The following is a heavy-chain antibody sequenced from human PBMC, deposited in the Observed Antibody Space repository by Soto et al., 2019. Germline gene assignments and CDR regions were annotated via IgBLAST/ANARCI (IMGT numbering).Heavy chain of an antibody. J-gene: IGHJ6*02. CDR1: GGTFSSYA. CDR3: ARAKAADKIVYYYGMDV. Sequence: ASVKVSCKASGGTFSSYAISWVRQAPGQGLEWMGGIIPIFGTANYAQKFQGRVTITADESTSTAYMELSSLRSEDTAVYYCARAKAADKIVYYYGMDVWGQGTTVTVSS. CDR2: IIPIFGTA. V-gene: IGHV1-69*13. D-gene: IGHD6-13*01.